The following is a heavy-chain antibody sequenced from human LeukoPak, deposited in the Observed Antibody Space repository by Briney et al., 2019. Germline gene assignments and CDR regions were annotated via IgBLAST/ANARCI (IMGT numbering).Heavy chain of an antibody. D-gene: IGHD1-7*01. CDR1: GFTFTSYS. CDR2: TSDRGDYT. J-gene: IGHJ4*02. V-gene: IGHV3-23*01. CDR3: ARKAQYNGHYPLDY. Sequence: PGGSLRLSCAASGFTFTSYSMSWVRQAPGKGLEWVSGTSDRGDYTYYADSAKGRFTISRDSSKNTLFLQTNSLRAEDTALYFCARKAQYNGHYPLDYWGQGTLVTVSS.